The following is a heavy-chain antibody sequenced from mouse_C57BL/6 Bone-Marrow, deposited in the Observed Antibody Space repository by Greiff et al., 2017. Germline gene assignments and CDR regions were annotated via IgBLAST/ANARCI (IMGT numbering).Heavy chain of an antibody. CDR3: AREGMGLRLYAMDY. CDR2: IYPRSGNT. D-gene: IGHD1-1*01. Sequence: QVQLQQSGAELARPGASVNLSCKASGYTFTSYAISWVKQRTGQGLEWIGEIYPRSGNTYYNEKFKGKATLTADKSSSTAYMELRSLTSEDSAVYFCAREGMGLRLYAMDYWGQGTSVTVAS. J-gene: IGHJ4*01. V-gene: IGHV1-81*01. CDR1: GYTFTSYA.